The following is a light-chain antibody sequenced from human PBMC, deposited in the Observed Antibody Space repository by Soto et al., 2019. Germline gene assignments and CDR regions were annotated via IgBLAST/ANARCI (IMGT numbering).Light chain of an antibody. Sequence: EIVMTQSPATLSVSPGERATLFCRASQSVSSDLAWYQQKPGQPPRLLIYGASTRATGVPARFIGSGSGTDFTLTINSLQSEDFAVYYCQQFNSWPPWAFGQGTKVDIK. CDR1: QSVSSD. CDR3: QQFNSWPPWA. CDR2: GAS. J-gene: IGKJ1*01. V-gene: IGKV3-15*01.